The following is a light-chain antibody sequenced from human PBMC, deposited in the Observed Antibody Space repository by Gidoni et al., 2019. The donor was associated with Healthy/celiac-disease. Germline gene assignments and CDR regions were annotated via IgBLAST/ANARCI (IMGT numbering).Light chain of an antibody. CDR3: QQYGSSPYT. CDR2: GAS. Sequence: EIVLPQSPGTLSLSPGERATLSCRASHSVSSSYLAWYQQKPGQAPRLLIYGASSRPTGLPDRFSGSGSGTDFTLTISRLEPEDFAVYYCQQYGSSPYTFGQGTKLEIK. V-gene: IGKV3-20*01. CDR1: HSVSSSY. J-gene: IGKJ2*01.